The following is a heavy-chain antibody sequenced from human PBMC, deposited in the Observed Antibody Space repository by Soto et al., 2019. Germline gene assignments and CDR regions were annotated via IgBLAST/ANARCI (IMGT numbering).Heavy chain of an antibody. V-gene: IGHV4-31*03. CDR2: IYNSGST. J-gene: IGHJ4*02. D-gene: IGHD3-10*01. Sequence: QVQLQESGPGLVKPSQTLSLTCSVSGGSISSGGYYWSWIRQHPGKGLEWIGHIYNSGSTYYNPSLKSRVTISLGTSKNQFALKLSSVTAADTAVYYCARGGDTMVRGVITVFDYWGQGTLVTVSS. CDR3: ARGGDTMVRGVITVFDY. CDR1: GGSISSGGYY.